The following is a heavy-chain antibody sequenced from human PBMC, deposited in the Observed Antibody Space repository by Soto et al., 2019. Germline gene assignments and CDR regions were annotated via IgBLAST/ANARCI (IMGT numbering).Heavy chain of an antibody. CDR2: ITYNGGST. V-gene: IGHV3-64*01. D-gene: IGHD3-9*01. J-gene: IGHJ4*02. CDR1: GFTFTSYA. Sequence: VQLVESGGGLVQPGGSLRLSCAASGFTFTSYAMHWVRQAPGKGLECVSTITYNGGSTYYANSVKGRFTISRDNSKNTLYLQMGSLRAEDMGVYYCARWNFEFDYWGQGTLVTVSS. CDR3: ARWNFEFDY.